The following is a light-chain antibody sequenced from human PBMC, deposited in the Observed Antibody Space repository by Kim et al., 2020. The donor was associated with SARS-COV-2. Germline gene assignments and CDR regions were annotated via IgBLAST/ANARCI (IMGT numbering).Light chain of an antibody. CDR1: QSSGSY. V-gene: IGKV1-39*01. Sequence: SASVGDRVTITCRASQSSGSYLNWYQQKPGKAPKLLIYAASSLQSGVPSRFSGSGSGTDFTLTISSLQPEDFATYYCQQSYSTPYTFGQGTKLEIK. CDR3: QQSYSTPYT. J-gene: IGKJ2*01. CDR2: AAS.